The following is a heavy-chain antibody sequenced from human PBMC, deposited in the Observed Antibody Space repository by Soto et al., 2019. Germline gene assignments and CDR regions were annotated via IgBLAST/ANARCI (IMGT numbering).Heavy chain of an antibody. CDR2: LSRSGNTI. Sequence: GGSLRLSCAASGFTFGDYEMSWIRQAAGKGPEWVSFLSRSGNTIYYADSVKGRFIISRDNAKNSLYLQMNSLRAEDTAVYYCARDLGYYDSSGYFDYWGQGTLVTVSS. CDR1: GFTFGDYE. CDR3: ARDLGYYDSSGYFDY. J-gene: IGHJ4*02. V-gene: IGHV3-11*01. D-gene: IGHD3-22*01.